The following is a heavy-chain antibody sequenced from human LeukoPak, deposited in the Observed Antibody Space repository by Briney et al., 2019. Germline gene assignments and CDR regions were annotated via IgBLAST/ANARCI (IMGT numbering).Heavy chain of an antibody. CDR2: INIDGSST. CDR1: GFTFTNYW. CDR3: ARAGIAGRPPDY. Sequence: PGGSLRLSCEASGFTFTNYWMHWVRQVPGKGLVWVSRINIDGSSTSYADSVKGRCTMSRDNAKNTLYLQMNSLRVEDTAVYYCARAGIAGRPPDYWGQGTLVTVSS. D-gene: IGHD6-6*01. J-gene: IGHJ4*02. V-gene: IGHV3-74*01.